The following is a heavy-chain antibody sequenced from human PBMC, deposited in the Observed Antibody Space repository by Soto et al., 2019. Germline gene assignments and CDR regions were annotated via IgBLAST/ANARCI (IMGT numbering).Heavy chain of an antibody. V-gene: IGHV1-69*01. D-gene: IGHD1-1*01. CDR3: ARGRGLYNSVLSQLDS. J-gene: IGHJ4*02. CDR1: GDSFSKYT. Sequence: QVQLVQSGAEVKKPGSSVRVSCKASGDSFSKYTVNWVRQAPRHGLEWMGGIIPRFGTTNFAPTLQDRVTLTADESINTVYMEVSSLRSEDSALYYCARGRGLYNSVLSQLDSWCQGTLVTVSS. CDR2: IIPRFGTT.